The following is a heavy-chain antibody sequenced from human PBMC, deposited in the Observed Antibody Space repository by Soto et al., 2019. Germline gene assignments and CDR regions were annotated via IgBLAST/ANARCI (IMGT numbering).Heavy chain of an antibody. D-gene: IGHD6-19*01. J-gene: IGHJ6*02. CDR3: AKGAVAGTPTSYYYYGMDV. V-gene: IGHV1-69*12. CDR1: GGTFRTYA. CDR2: VIPLFGKV. Sequence: QVQLLQSGAEVKKPGSSVRVSCEASGGTFRTYAISWVRQAPGQGLEWMGAVIPLFGKVNYAQKFQGRVTITADESTTTVYMDLRSLTSEDTAVYYCAKGAVAGTPTSYYYYGMDVWGQGTTVTVS.